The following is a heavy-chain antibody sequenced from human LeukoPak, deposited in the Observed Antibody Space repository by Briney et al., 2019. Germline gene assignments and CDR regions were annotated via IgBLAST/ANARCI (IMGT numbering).Heavy chain of an antibody. CDR2: INPNSGGT. J-gene: IGHJ4*02. CDR1: GYTFTGYY. CDR3: ARDSLYCGGDCYPDY. Sequence: GASVKVSCKASGYTFTGYYMHWVRQAPGQGLDWMGRINPNSGGTNYAQKFQGRVTMTRDTSISTAYMELSRLRSDDTAVYYCARDSLYCGGDCYPDYWGQGTLVTVSS. V-gene: IGHV1-2*06. D-gene: IGHD2-21*02.